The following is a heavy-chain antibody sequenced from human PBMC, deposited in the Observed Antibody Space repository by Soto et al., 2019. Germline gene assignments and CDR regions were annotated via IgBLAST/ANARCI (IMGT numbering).Heavy chain of an antibody. CDR3: ARGRGAAGTDSVQYYGMDV. V-gene: IGHV3-21*01. Sequence: EVQLVESGGGLVKPGGSLRLSCEASGFTFSSYSMNWVRQAPGRGLEGVSSISSSSSYIYYADSVKGRFTISRDNAKNSLYLQMNSLRAEDTAVYYCARGRGAAGTDSVQYYGMDVWGQGTTVTVSS. J-gene: IGHJ6*02. CDR2: ISSSSSYI. D-gene: IGHD6-13*01. CDR1: GFTFSSYS.